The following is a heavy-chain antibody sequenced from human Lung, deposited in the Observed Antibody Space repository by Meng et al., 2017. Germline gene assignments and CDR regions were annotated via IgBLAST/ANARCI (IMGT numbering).Heavy chain of an antibody. CDR3: VRSSAWVRTGFDP. J-gene: IGHJ5*02. D-gene: IGHD6-19*01. Sequence: QAKLQGSGPGLVKPSEALSLTCSVSGGSISSSGYYWGWIRQPPGKGLEWIGSIGHSGFTYYTPSLKSRVAVSLDTSKSQFSLMLTSVTAADTAVYYCVRSSAWVRTGFDPWGQGTLVTVSS. V-gene: IGHV4-39*01. CDR2: IGHSGFT. CDR1: GGSISSSGYY.